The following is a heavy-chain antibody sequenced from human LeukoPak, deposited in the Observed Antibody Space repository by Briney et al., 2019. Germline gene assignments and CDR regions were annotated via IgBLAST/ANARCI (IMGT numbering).Heavy chain of an antibody. Sequence: GGSLRLSCAASGFTFSSYAMSWVCQAPGKGMEWVSAISGSGGSTYYADSVKGRFTISRDNSKNTLYLQMNSLRAEDTAVYYCAKSPTTIHYGGTSAVYWRQGTLVTVSS. CDR2: ISGSGGST. V-gene: IGHV3-23*01. J-gene: IGHJ4*02. CDR1: GFTFSSYA. D-gene: IGHD4-23*01. CDR3: AKSPTTIHYGGTSAVY.